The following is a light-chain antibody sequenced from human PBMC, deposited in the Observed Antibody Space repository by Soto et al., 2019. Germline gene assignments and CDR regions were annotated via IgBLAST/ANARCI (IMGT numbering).Light chain of an antibody. J-gene: IGLJ1*01. CDR1: ISDVGSFNH. CDR2: DVT. V-gene: IGLV2-8*01. Sequence: QSALTQPPSASGSPGQSVTISCTGTISDVGSFNHVSWYQQHPGKAPKLMIYDVTQRPSGVPDRFSGSKSGNTASLTVASLQAEDEAEYYCSAYGGSNILVFGTGTKLTVL. CDR3: SAYGGSNILV.